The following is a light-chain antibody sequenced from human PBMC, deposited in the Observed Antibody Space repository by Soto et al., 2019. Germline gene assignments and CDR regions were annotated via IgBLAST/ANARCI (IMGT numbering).Light chain of an antibody. J-gene: IGLJ1*01. CDR3: CSYSGRKILL. CDR1: SSDVGGYNL. V-gene: IGLV2-11*01. CDR2: DLN. Sequence: QSVLTQPRSVSGSPGQSVTISCTGTSSDVGGYNLVSWYQQHPDQAPKLMIYDLNKRPSGVPDRFSASKSGNTASLTVSGLQAEDEAYYYCCSYSGRKILLFGTGTKVTVL.